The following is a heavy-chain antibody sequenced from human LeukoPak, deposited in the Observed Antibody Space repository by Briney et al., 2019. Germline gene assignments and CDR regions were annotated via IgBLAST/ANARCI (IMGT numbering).Heavy chain of an antibody. CDR2: ISSSGSTI. J-gene: IGHJ4*02. D-gene: IGHD3-22*01. CDR3: ARYYYDSSGYYYKDY. V-gene: IGHV3-11*04. Sequence: GGSLRLSCAASGFTFSDHYMSWIRQAPGKGLEWVSYISSSGSTIYYADSVKGRFTISRDNAKNSLYLQMNSLRAEDTAMYYCARYYYDSSGYYYKDYWGQGTLVTVSS. CDR1: GFTFSDHY.